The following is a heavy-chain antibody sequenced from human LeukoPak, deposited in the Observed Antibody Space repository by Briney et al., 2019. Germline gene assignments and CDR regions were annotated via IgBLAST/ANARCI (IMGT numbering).Heavy chain of an antibody. J-gene: IGHJ4*02. D-gene: IGHD5-12*01. Sequence: SETLSLTCTVSGGSISSYYWSWIRQSPGKGLEWIGYIFYSGSTNYSPSLKSRVTISVDTTKNQFSLKLSSVTAADTAVYYCARQGGYKAPFAYWGQGILVTVSS. CDR1: GGSISSYY. V-gene: IGHV4-59*08. CDR3: ARQGGYKAPFAY. CDR2: IFYSGST.